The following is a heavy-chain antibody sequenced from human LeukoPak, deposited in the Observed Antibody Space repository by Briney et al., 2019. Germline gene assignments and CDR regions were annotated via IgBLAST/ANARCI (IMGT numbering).Heavy chain of an antibody. Sequence: GGSLRLSCAASGFTFSSYSLNWVRQAPGKGLEWVANIKQDGSEKYYVDSVKGRFTISRDNAKNSLYLQMNSLRAEDTAVYYCARTKDGATFGGILAPDYWGQGTLVTVSS. V-gene: IGHV3-7*01. J-gene: IGHJ4*02. CDR1: GFTFSSYS. D-gene: IGHD3-16*02. CDR3: ARTKDGATFGGILAPDY. CDR2: IKQDGSEK.